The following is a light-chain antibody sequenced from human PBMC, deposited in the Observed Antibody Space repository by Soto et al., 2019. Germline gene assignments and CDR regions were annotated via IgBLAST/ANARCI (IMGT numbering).Light chain of an antibody. CDR2: GVS. J-gene: IGLJ1*01. CDR1: RSDIGSYNY. CDR3: ISYTGSSTSYV. V-gene: IGLV2-14*01. Sequence: QSALTQPASVSGSPGQSITISCSGTRSDIGSYNYVAGYQQFPGKTPKILIYGVSNRPSGVSSRFSGSKSGNTASLTISGLQAEDEADYYCISYTGSSTSYVFGSGTKVTVL.